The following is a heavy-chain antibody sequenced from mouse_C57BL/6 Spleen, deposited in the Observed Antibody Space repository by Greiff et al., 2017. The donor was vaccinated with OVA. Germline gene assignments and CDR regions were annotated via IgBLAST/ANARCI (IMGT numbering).Heavy chain of an antibody. Sequence: QVQLQQPGAELVKPGASVKMSCKASGYTFTSYWITWVKQRPGQGLEWIGDIYPGSGSTNYNEKFKSKATLSVDTSSSTAYMQLSSLTSEDSAVYYCARRIYYGNYVFDYWGQGTTLTVSS. CDR3: ARRIYYGNYVFDY. CDR2: IYPGSGST. V-gene: IGHV1-55*01. D-gene: IGHD2-1*01. CDR1: GYTFTSYW. J-gene: IGHJ2*01.